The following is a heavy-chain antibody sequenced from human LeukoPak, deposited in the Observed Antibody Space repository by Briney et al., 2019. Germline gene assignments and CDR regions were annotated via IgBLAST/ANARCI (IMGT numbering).Heavy chain of an antibody. J-gene: IGHJ3*02. CDR1: GFTFSSYA. D-gene: IGHD1-14*01. V-gene: IGHV3-7*01. Sequence: GGSLRLSCAASGFTFSSYAMSWVRQAPGKGPEWVAHIKENGNEQYYADSVKGRFTISRDNVKQSLGLQMNSLRVEDTAVYYCARGPGDFDASDIWGQGTMVTVSS. CDR3: ARGPGDFDASDI. CDR2: IKENGNEQ.